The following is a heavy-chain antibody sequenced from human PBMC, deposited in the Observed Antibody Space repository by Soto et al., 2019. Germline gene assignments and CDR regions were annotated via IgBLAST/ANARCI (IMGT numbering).Heavy chain of an antibody. J-gene: IGHJ4*02. D-gene: IGHD2-2*01. V-gene: IGHV4-30-4*01. Sequence: QVQLQESGPGLVKPSQTLSLTCTVSGGSISSGDYYWSWIRQPPGKGLEWIGYIYYSGSTYYNPSLKSRVTISVDTSKNQFSLKLSSVTAADTAVYYCARESVVVPADQTGVDYWGQGTLVTVSS. CDR1: GGSISSGDYY. CDR2: IYYSGST. CDR3: ARESVVVPADQTGVDY.